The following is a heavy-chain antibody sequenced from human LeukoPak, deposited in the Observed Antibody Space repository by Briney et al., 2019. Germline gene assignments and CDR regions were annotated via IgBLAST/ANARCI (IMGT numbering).Heavy chain of an antibody. Sequence: GGSLRLSCAASGFTFSSYSMNWVRQAPGKGLEWVSYISSSSSTIYYADSVKGRFAISRDNAKNSLYLQMNSLRAEDTAVCYCARAYSSSWPMGLSAFDIWGQGTMVTVSS. V-gene: IGHV3-48*01. CDR1: GFTFSSYS. CDR3: ARAYSSSWPMGLSAFDI. J-gene: IGHJ3*02. D-gene: IGHD6-13*01. CDR2: ISSSSSTI.